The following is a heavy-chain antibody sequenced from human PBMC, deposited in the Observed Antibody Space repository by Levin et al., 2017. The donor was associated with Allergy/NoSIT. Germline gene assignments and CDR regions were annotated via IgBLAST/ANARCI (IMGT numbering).Heavy chain of an antibody. V-gene: IGHV3-30-3*01. D-gene: IGHD2-2*02. CDR1: GFTFSSYA. Sequence: GGSLRLSCAASGFTFSSYAMHWVRQAPGKGLEWVAVISYDGSNKYYADSVKGRFTISRDNSKNTLYLQMNSLRAEDTAVYYCARDYCSSTSCHIVDYWGQGTLVTVSS. CDR3: ARDYCSSTSCHIVDY. J-gene: IGHJ4*02. CDR2: ISYDGSNK.